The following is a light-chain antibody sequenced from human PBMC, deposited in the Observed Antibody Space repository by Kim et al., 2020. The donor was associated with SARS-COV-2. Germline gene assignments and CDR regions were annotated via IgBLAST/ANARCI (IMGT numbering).Light chain of an antibody. Sequence: SASVGDRVTLSCRASQSISSNLNWYHQKAGKAPRLLIYAASSLQSGVPSRFSGSGSGTDFTLTISSLQPEDFATYYCQQSYSSPYTFGQGTKLEI. CDR1: QSISSN. CDR2: AAS. CDR3: QQSYSSPYT. V-gene: IGKV1-39*01. J-gene: IGKJ2*01.